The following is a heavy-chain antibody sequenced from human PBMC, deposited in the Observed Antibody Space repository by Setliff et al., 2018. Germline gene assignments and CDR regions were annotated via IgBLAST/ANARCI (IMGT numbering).Heavy chain of an antibody. CDR1: GGSISSSSYY. J-gene: IGHJ1*01. V-gene: IGHV4-39*07. CDR3: ARVDFTMLQGVLGQ. Sequence: SETLSLTCTVSGGSISSSSYYWGWIRQPPGKGLEWLGSVYFSGYTYYNPSLSGRVTISIDTSKNQSSLRLTSVTAADTAVYYCARVDFTMLQGVLGQWGQGTLVTVSS. CDR2: VYFSGYT. D-gene: IGHD3-10*01.